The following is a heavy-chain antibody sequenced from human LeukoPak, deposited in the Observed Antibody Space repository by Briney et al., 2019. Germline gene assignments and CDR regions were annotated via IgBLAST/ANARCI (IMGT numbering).Heavy chain of an antibody. CDR1: GFTVSSNY. V-gene: IGHV3-53*01. D-gene: IGHD6-19*01. CDR2: IYIGGST. CDR3: ARPLYNSGWYFWFDP. Sequence: GGSLTLTCAASGFTVSSNYVSWIRQAPGKGLEWVSVIYIGGSTYYADSVKGRFTISRDNSKNTLFLQMNSLRAEDTALYYCARPLYNSGWYFWFDPWGQGTLVTVSS. J-gene: IGHJ5*02.